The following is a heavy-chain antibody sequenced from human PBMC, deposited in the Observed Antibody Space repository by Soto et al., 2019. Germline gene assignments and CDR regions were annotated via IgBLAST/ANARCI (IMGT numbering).Heavy chain of an antibody. CDR3: ARVVVVAAPGAFDI. CDR1: GFTVSSNY. V-gene: IGHV3-66*01. J-gene: IGHJ3*02. CDR2: IYSGGST. Sequence: GGSLRLSCAASGFTVSSNYMSWVRQAPGKGLEWVSVIYSGGSTYYADSVKGRFTISRDNSKNTLYLQMNSLRAEDTAVYYCARVVVVAAPGAFDIWGQGTMVTVSS. D-gene: IGHD2-15*01.